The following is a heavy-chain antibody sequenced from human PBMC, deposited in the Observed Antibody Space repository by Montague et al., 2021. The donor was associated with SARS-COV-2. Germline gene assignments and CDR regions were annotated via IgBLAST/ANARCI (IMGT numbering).Heavy chain of an antibody. Sequence: SLRLSCAASGFTFSSYDMHWVRQATGKGLEWVSAIGTAGGTYYPGSAKGRFTTSRENAKNSLYLQMNSLRAGDTAVYYCARAPVWGVYGMDVWGQGTTVTVSS. J-gene: IGHJ6*02. CDR1: GFTFSSYD. CDR2: IGTAGGT. V-gene: IGHV3-13*04. CDR3: ARAPVWGVYGMDV. D-gene: IGHD3-16*01.